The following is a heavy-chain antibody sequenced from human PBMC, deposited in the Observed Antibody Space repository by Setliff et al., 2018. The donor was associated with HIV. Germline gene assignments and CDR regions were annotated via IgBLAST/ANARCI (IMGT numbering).Heavy chain of an antibody. D-gene: IGHD4-4*01. Sequence: ASVKVSCKASGYTFTNYYIHWVRQAPGQGLEWMGIINPSGGSTTYAQKFQGRVTMTRDTSTSTVYMELSSLRSEDTAVYYCARDAFDYTAYLYSYMDVWGKGTTVTVSS. V-gene: IGHV1-46*01. J-gene: IGHJ6*03. CDR3: ARDAFDYTAYLYSYMDV. CDR2: INPSGGST. CDR1: GYTFTNYY.